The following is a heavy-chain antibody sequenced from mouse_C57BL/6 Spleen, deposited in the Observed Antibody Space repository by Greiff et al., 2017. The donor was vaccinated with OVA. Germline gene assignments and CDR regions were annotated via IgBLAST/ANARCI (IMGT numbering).Heavy chain of an antibody. D-gene: IGHD1-1*01. CDR2: IYPGDGDT. J-gene: IGHJ1*03. CDR3: ARSIYYGSSYEDWYFDV. Sequence: VQLQQSGPELVKPGASVKISCKASGYAFSSSWMNWVKQRPGKGLEWIGRIYPGDGDTNYNGKFKGKATLTADKSSSTAYMQLSSLTSEDSAVYFCARSIYYGSSYEDWYFDVWGTGTTVTVSS. CDR1: GYAFSSSW. V-gene: IGHV1-82*01.